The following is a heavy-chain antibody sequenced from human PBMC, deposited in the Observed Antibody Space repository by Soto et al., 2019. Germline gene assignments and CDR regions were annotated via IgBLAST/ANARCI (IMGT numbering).Heavy chain of an antibody. D-gene: IGHD6-13*01. CDR3: ARTYSSSGSSVEY. J-gene: IGHJ4*02. Sequence: QVQLQQWGAGLLKPSETLSLTCAVYGGSFSGYYWSWIRQPPGKGLEWIGEINQSGSTNYNPSLKSRVTISVDTSKNQFSLKLSSVTAADTAVYYCARTYSSSGSSVEYWGQGALVTVSP. CDR2: INQSGST. CDR1: GGSFSGYY. V-gene: IGHV4-34*01.